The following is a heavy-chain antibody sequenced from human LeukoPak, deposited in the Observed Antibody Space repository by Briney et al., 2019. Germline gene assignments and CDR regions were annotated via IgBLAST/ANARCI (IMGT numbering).Heavy chain of an antibody. Sequence: ASETLSLTCTVSGGSISSYYWSWIRQPPGKGLEWIGYIYYSGSTNYNPSLKSRVTISVDTSKNQFSLKLSSVTAADTAAYYCARLSLGTSAGSDYWGQGTLVTVSS. CDR2: IYYSGST. J-gene: IGHJ4*02. CDR1: GGSISSYY. V-gene: IGHV4-59*08. D-gene: IGHD7-27*01. CDR3: ARLSLGTSAGSDY.